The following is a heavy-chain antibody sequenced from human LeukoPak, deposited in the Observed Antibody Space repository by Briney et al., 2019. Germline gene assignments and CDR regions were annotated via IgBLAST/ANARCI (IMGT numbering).Heavy chain of an antibody. D-gene: IGHD6-6*01. J-gene: IGHJ3*02. CDR1: GYTFTGYY. CDR2: INPNSGGT. V-gene: IGHV1-2*02. CDR3: ATSYSSSSGVCAFDI. Sequence: GASVKVSCKASGYTFTGYYMHWVRQAPGQGLEWMGWINPNSGGTNYAQKFQGRVTMTRDTSISAAYMEPSRLRSDDTAVYYCATSYSSSSGVCAFDIWGQGTMVTVSS.